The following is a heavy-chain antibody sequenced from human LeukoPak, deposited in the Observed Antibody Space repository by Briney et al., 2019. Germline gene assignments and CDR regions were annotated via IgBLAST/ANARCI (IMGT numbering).Heavy chain of an antibody. CDR1: GFTFSSYG. D-gene: IGHD5-18*01. V-gene: IGHV3-30*18. CDR3: AKDFRPGYTYGDVFDY. J-gene: IGHJ4*02. CDR2: ISPEGINR. Sequence: GRSLRLSCAASGFTFSSYGMTWVRQAPGKGLEWVAVISPEGINRHYTDSVKGRFTISRDNSKNTLNLEMNSLRPGDTAVYYCAKDFRPGYTYGDVFDYWGQGTLVTVSS.